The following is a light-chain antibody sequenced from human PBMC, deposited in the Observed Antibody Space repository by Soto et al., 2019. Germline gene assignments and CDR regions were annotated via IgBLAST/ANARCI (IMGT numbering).Light chain of an antibody. Sequence: EIVLTQSPATLSLSPGERATLSCRASQSVSSYLAWYQQKPGQAPRLLIYDASNRATGIPARFSGSGSGTDFTITIRSLEPEDFAVYYCQQRSNWHPYTFGQETKLEIK. CDR1: QSVSSY. V-gene: IGKV3-11*01. J-gene: IGKJ2*01. CDR2: DAS. CDR3: QQRSNWHPYT.